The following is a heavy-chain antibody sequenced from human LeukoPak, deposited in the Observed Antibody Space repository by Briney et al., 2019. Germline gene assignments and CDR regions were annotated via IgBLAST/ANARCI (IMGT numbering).Heavy chain of an antibody. Sequence: SETVSLTCGVYGESFSGYSWNWIRQPPGKGLEWIGEINRSGNTNYNPSLESRVTISVDTSKNQFSLKLSTVTAADTAVYYCARGPRLGYCSSTSCPYYYDSSGYSRYYFDYWGQGTLVTVSS. CDR2: INRSGNT. CDR1: GESFSGYS. CDR3: ARGPRLGYCSSTSCPYYYDSSGYSRYYFDY. D-gene: IGHD2-2*01. V-gene: IGHV4-34*01. J-gene: IGHJ4*02.